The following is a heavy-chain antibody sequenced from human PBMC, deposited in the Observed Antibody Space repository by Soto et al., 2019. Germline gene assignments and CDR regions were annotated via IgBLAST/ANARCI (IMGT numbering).Heavy chain of an antibody. J-gene: IGHJ6*02. CDR1: GGSISSGGYY. D-gene: IGHD3-10*01. Sequence: SETLSLTCTVSGGSISSGGYYWSWIRQHPGKGLEWIGYIYYIGSTYYNPSLKSRVSISVDTSKNQFSLKLSSVTAADTAVYYCARDLRFRGFYGVDVWGQGTKVTVSS. V-gene: IGHV4-31*03. CDR2: IYYIGST. CDR3: ARDLRFRGFYGVDV.